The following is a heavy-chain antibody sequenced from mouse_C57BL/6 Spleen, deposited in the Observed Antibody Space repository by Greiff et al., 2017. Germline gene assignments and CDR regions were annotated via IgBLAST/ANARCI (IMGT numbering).Heavy chain of an antibody. CDR3: ARYYGRSFNWYFDV. V-gene: IGHV1-76*01. CDR1: GYTFTDYY. J-gene: IGHJ1*03. CDR2: IYPGSGNT. Sequence: VQLQESGAELVRPGASVKLSCKASGYTFTDYYINWVKQRPGQGLAWIARIYPGSGNTYYNEKFKGKATLTAEKYSSTAYMQLSSLTSEDTAVYFCARYYGRSFNWYFDVWGTGTTVTVSS. D-gene: IGHD1-1*01.